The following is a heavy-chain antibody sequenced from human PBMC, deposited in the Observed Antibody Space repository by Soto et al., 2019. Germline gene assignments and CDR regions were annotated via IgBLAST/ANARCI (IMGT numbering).Heavy chain of an antibody. V-gene: IGHV4-31*03. CDR1: GGSISSGGYY. D-gene: IGHD5-18*01. CDR3: ARSGYSYGPNPLLY. CDR2: IYYSGST. Sequence: QVQLQESGPGLVKPSQTLSLTRPLSGGSISSGGYYWSWIRQHPGKGLEWIGYIYYSGSTYYNPSLKSRVTISVDTSKNQFSLKLSSVTAADTAVYYCARSGYSYGPNPLLYWGQGTLVTVSS. J-gene: IGHJ4*02.